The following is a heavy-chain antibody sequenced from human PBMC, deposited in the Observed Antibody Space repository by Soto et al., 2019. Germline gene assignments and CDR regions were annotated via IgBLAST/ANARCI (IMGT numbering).Heavy chain of an antibody. D-gene: IGHD6-13*01. V-gene: IGHV4-30-4*01. J-gene: IGHJ4*02. CDR2: IYYSGST. Sequence: SETLSLTCTVSGGSISSGDYYWSWIRQPPGKGLEWIGYIYYSGSTYYNPSLKSRVTISVDTSKNQFSLKLSSVTAADTAVYYCARGGRGSSWYRGDFDYWGQGTLVTVSS. CDR1: GGSISSGDYY. CDR3: ARGGRGSSWYRGDFDY.